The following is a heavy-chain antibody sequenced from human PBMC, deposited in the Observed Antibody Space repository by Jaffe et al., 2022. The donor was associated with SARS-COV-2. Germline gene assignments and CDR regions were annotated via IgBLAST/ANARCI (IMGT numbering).Heavy chain of an antibody. J-gene: IGHJ4*02. CDR3: AREPPMYYDFWSGYYQADY. CDR2: ISAYNGNT. CDR1: GYTFTSYG. Sequence: QVQLVQSGAEVKKPGASVKVSCKASGYTFTSYGISWVRQAPGQGLEWMGWISAYNGNTNYAQKLQGRVTMTTDTSTSTAYMELRSLRSDDTAVYYCAREPPMYYDFWSGYYQADYWGQGTLVTVSS. D-gene: IGHD3-3*01. V-gene: IGHV1-18*01.